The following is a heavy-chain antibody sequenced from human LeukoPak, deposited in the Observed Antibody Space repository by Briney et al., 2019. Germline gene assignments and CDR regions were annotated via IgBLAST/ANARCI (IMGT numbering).Heavy chain of an antibody. CDR2: ISSSSSYI. V-gene: IGHV3-21*01. CDR3: ARGISITIFGVVVNWFDP. D-gene: IGHD3-3*01. J-gene: IGHJ5*02. CDR1: GFTFSSYS. Sequence: GGSLRLSCAASGFTFSSYSMNWVRQAPGKGLEWVSSISSSSSYIYYADSVKGRFTISRDNAKNSLYLQMNSLRAEDTAVYYCARGISITIFGVVVNWFDPWGQGTLVTVSS.